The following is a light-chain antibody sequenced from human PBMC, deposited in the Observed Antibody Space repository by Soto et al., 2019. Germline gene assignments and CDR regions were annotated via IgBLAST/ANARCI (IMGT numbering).Light chain of an antibody. Sequence: DIVMTQSPDYLAVSLGERATIHCRSSQSVFYSSDNRNNLTWYQHKPGQPPKLLIYGASIRESGVPDRFSGSGSGTHFTLAISSLQAEDVAVYYCQQYYSTPYTFGQGTKLQIK. J-gene: IGKJ2*01. CDR1: QSVFYSSDNRNN. CDR2: GAS. CDR3: QQYYSTPYT. V-gene: IGKV4-1*01.